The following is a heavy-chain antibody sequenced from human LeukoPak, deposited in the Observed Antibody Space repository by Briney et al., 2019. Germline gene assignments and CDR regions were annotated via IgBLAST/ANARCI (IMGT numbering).Heavy chain of an antibody. V-gene: IGHV3-23*01. Sequence: GGSLRLSCAASGFTFSSYGMSWVRQAPGKGLEWVSAISGSGGSTYYADSVKGWFTISRDNSKNTLYLQMNSLRAEDTAVYYCAKSGMTGYYIRWFGYWGQGTLVTVSS. D-gene: IGHD3-9*01. CDR3: AKSGMTGYYIRWFGY. CDR2: ISGSGGST. CDR1: GFTFSSYG. J-gene: IGHJ4*02.